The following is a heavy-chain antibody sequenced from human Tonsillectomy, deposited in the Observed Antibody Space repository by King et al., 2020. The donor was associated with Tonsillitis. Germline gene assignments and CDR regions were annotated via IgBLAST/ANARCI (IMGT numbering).Heavy chain of an antibody. CDR3: ARAGLPNSSVAARLRWFDP. CDR2: INPSDGST. D-gene: IGHD6-6*01. J-gene: IGHJ5*02. V-gene: IGHV1-46*01. CDR1: GYTFTTYY. Sequence: GQLVQSGAEVKKPGASVKVSCKASGYTFTTYYMYWVRQAPGQGLEWMGIINPSDGSTSYAQKFQGRVTMTRDTSTSTVYMELSSLGSEDTAVYYCARAGLPNSSVAARLRWFDPWGQGTLVTVSS.